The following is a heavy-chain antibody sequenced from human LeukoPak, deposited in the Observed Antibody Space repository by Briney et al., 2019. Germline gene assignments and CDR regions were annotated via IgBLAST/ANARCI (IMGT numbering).Heavy chain of an antibody. D-gene: IGHD6-13*01. Sequence: GKSLRLSCAASGFTFSNYAMHWVRQAPGKGLEWVSLISSGGTYEYYADSVKGRFTISRDNSKNTLYLQMNSLRAEDTAVYYCAKPAEQLVPGGFDYWGQGTLVTVSS. CDR3: AKPAEQLVPGGFDY. V-gene: IGHV3-30*07. CDR1: GFTFSNYA. J-gene: IGHJ4*02. CDR2: ISSGGTYE.